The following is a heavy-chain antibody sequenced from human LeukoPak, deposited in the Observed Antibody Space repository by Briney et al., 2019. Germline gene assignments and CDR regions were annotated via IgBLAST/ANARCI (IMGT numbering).Heavy chain of an antibody. CDR1: GCIFSRYW. J-gene: IGHJ4*02. V-gene: IGHV3-7*04. CDR3: ARDFGYYYGSWSYTGRAEQLPPIDF. D-gene: IGHD3-10*01. CDR2: IKEDGSEK. Sequence: PGGSLRLSCAAYGCIFSRYWMSWVRQAPGKGLEWVANIKEDGSEKYYVDSVKGRFTISRDNAKKSLYLQMNSLRAEDTAVYYCARDFGYYYGSWSYTGRAEQLPPIDFWGQGTLVTVSS.